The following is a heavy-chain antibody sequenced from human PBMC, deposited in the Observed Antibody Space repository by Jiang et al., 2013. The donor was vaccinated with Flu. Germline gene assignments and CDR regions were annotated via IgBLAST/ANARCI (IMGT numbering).Heavy chain of an antibody. Sequence: SCAASGFTFSTYGMHWVRQAPGKGLEWVATIRHDGDHKYYADSVKGRFTISRDNSKNTLYLQMNSLRAEDTAVYYCARDPDILVAGEDFDYWGQGTLVTVSS. CDR2: IRHDGDHK. V-gene: IGHV3-33*01. D-gene: IGHD6-19*01. CDR3: ARDPDILVAGEDFDY. J-gene: IGHJ4*02. CDR1: GFTFSTYG.